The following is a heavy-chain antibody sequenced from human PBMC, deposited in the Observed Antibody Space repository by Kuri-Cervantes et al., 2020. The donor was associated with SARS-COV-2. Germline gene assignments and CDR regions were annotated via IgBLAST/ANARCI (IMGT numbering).Heavy chain of an antibody. V-gene: IGHV3-53*01. CDR2: IYSGGST. Sequence: GGSLCLSCTASGFTVSSNYMSWVRQAPGKGLEWVSVIYSGGSTYYADSVKGRFTISRDNSKNTLYLQMNSLRAEDTAVYYCARVDSYRENYYYYGMDVWGQGTTVTVSS. CDR1: GFTVSSNY. CDR3: ARVDSYRENYYYYGMDV. D-gene: IGHD3/OR15-3a*01. J-gene: IGHJ6*02.